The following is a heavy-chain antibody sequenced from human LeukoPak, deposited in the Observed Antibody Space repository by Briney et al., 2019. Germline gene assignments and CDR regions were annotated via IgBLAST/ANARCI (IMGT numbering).Heavy chain of an antibody. CDR1: GYKFTSYW. CDR2: IYPGDSDT. Sequence: GESLKISCKGSGYKFTSYWIGWVRQMPGKGLDWMGIIYPGDSDTRYSPSFQGQVTISADTSISTAYLQWSSLRASDTAMYYCARALRYFDWLEDWGQGTLVTVSS. CDR3: ARALRYFDWLED. J-gene: IGHJ4*02. D-gene: IGHD3-9*01. V-gene: IGHV5-51*01.